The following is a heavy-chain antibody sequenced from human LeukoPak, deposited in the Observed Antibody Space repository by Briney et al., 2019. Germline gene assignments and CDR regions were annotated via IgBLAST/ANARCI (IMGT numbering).Heavy chain of an antibody. Sequence: SETLSLTCNVSGGSITSYQWSWIRQPPGKGLVWIGFIYFNGSTNNNHCLKRRVTISVDTSKKQFSLKLSSVTAADTAVYYCARGDSQYYDSSGYILIHAFDIWGQGTMVTVSS. D-gene: IGHD3-22*01. J-gene: IGHJ3*02. CDR1: GGSITSYQ. CDR3: ARGDSQYYDSSGYILIHAFDI. CDR2: IYFNGST. V-gene: IGHV4-59*01.